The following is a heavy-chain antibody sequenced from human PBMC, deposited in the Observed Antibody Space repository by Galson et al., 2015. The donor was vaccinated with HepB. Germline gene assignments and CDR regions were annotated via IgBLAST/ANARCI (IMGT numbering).Heavy chain of an antibody. J-gene: IGHJ4*02. Sequence: SLRLSCAASGFTFSSYAMSWVRQAPGKGLEWVSAISGSGGSTYYADSVKGRFTISRDNSKNTLYLQMNSLRAEDTAVYYCAKEVMVRGVISWYYFDYWGQGTLVTVSS. V-gene: IGHV3-23*01. D-gene: IGHD3-10*01. CDR1: GFTFSSYA. CDR2: ISGSGGST. CDR3: AKEVMVRGVISWYYFDY.